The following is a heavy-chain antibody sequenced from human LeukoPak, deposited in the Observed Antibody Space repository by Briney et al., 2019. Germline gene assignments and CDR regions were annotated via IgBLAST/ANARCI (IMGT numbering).Heavy chain of an antibody. CDR3: AAPLSYVSDYYYYGMDV. CDR2: IIPIFGTA. V-gene: IGHV1-69*01. J-gene: IGHJ6*04. CDR1: GGTFSSYA. Sequence: GASVKVSCKASGGTFSSYAISWVRQAPGQGLEWMGGIIPIFGTANYAQKFQGRVTITADESTSTAYTELSSLRSEDTAVYYCAAPLSYVSDYYYYGMDVWGKGTTVTVSS. D-gene: IGHD1-26*01.